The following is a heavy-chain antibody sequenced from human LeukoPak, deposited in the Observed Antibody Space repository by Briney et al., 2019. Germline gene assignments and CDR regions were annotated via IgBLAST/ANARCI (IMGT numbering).Heavy chain of an antibody. J-gene: IGHJ5*02. Sequence: KSSETPSLTCAVYGGSFNNSYWTWIRQSPGKGLEWIGEINHNGTTRYNKPLKSRVTISIDTSKNQFSLKLSAVTAADTAVYYCARFGDCSDGLCFYYLDPWGQGTLVTVSS. D-gene: IGHD2-15*01. CDR1: GGSFNNSY. CDR2: INHNGTT. CDR3: ARFGDCSDGLCFYYLDP. V-gene: IGHV4-34*01.